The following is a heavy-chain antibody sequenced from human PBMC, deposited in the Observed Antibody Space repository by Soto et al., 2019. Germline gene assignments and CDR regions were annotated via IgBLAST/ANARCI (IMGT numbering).Heavy chain of an antibody. V-gene: IGHV1-18*04. CDR3: ATAMRPSSGWYAVDAFDI. CDR1: VYTFTIYG. J-gene: IGHJ3*02. CDR2: ISAYNGNT. Sequence: APVNASCKASVYTFTIYGISWLRQAHGQGLEWMGWISAYNGNTNYAQKLQGRVTMTTDTSTDTAYMELSSLRSEDTAVYYCATAMRPSSGWYAVDAFDICGQGTMVTVSS. D-gene: IGHD6-19*01.